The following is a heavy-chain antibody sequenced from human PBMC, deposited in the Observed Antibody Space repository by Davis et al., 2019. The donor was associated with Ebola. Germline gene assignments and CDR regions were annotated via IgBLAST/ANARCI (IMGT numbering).Heavy chain of an antibody. Sequence: SETLSLTCSVSQDSISSYYWSWIRQPPGKGLEWIGYIYYSGSTNYNLSLKSRVTISVDTSKNQFSLKLSSVTAADTAVYYCARRGRWLLSYGMDVWGQGTTVTVSS. CDR3: ARRGRWLLSYGMDV. CDR2: IYYSGST. CDR1: QDSISSYY. J-gene: IGHJ6*02. V-gene: IGHV4-59*08. D-gene: IGHD5-24*01.